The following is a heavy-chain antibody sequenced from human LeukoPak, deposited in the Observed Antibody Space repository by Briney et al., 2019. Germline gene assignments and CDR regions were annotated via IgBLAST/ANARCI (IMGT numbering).Heavy chain of an antibody. CDR3: AREAEEAFDY. Sequence: PGGSLRLSCAASGFTFRSYSMNWVRQAPGKGLEWVSSIGGSSTSIYYADSVKGRFTISRDNAKNSLYLQMNRLGAEDTAVYFCAREAEEAFDYWGQGTLVTVSS. CDR1: GFTFRSYS. J-gene: IGHJ4*02. CDR2: IGGSSTSI. V-gene: IGHV3-21*01.